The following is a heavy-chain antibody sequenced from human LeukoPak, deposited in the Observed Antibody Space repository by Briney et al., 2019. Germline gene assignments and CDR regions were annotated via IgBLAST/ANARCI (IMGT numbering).Heavy chain of an antibody. D-gene: IGHD4-23*01. CDR1: GFTVSSNY. Sequence: GGSLRLSCAASGFTVSSNYMSWVRQAPGKGLEWVSVVYSGGSTYYADSVKGRFTISRDNSKNTLYLQMNSLRAEDTAVYYCARDYGGNSAFDYWGQGTLVTVSS. CDR2: VYSGGST. J-gene: IGHJ4*02. CDR3: ARDYGGNSAFDY. V-gene: IGHV3-66*01.